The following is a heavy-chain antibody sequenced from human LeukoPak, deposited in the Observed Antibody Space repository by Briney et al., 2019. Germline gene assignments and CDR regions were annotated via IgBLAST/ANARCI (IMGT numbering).Heavy chain of an antibody. Sequence: PSETLSLTCAVSGGSMGSYYWSWIRQPPGKGLEWIGYNYNSGRTSYNGRTNYNPSLKSRVTISVDTSKNQFSLKLSSVTAADTAVYYCARDRMEHGYNSGWYFDYWGQGTLVTVSS. CDR3: ARDRMEHGYNSGWYFDY. CDR1: GGSMGSYY. V-gene: IGHV4-59*12. J-gene: IGHJ4*02. CDR2: NYNSGRT. D-gene: IGHD6-19*01.